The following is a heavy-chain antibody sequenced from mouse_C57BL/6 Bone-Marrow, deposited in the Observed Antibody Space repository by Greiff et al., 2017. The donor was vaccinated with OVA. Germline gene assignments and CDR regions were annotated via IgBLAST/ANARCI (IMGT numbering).Heavy chain of an antibody. J-gene: IGHJ3*01. CDR3: ARDRAGRAY. CDR2: ISDGGSYT. CDR1: GFTFSSYA. D-gene: IGHD3-1*01. V-gene: IGHV5-4*01. Sequence: EVKLVESGGGLVKPGGSLKLSCAASGFTFSSYAMSWVRQTPEKRLEWVATISDGGSYTYYPDNVKGRFTISRDNAKNNLYLQMSHLKSEDTAMYYCARDRAGRAYWGQGTLVTVSA.